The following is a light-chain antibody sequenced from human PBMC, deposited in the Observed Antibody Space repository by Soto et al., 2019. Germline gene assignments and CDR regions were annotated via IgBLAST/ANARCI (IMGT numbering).Light chain of an antibody. V-gene: IGLV1-40*01. CDR2: GNN. CDR3: ASWDDSLNGPV. J-gene: IGLJ1*01. CDR1: SSNIGAGYD. Sequence: QSVLTQPPSVSGAPGQRVTISCTGSSSNIGAGYDVHWYQQRPGTAPKLLIFGNNNRPSGVPDRFSGSKSGTSASLAITGLQAEDEGDYYCASWDDSLNGPVFGTGTKVTVL.